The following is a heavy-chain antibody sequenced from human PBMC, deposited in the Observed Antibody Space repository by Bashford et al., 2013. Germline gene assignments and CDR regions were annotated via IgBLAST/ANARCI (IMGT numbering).Heavy chain of an antibody. D-gene: IGHD4-17*01. Sequence: WVRQMPGKGLEWMGIIYPGDSDTRYSPSFQGQVTISADKSISTAYLQWSSLKAEDTAVYYCAKDRDDYGDPDAFNLWGQGTMVTVSS. CDR3: AKDRDDYGDPDAFNL. CDR2: IYPGDSDT. J-gene: IGHJ3*01. V-gene: IGHV5-51*01.